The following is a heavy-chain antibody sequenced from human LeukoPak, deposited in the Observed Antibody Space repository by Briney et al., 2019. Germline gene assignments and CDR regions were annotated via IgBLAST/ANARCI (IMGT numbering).Heavy chain of an antibody. CDR3: ARPGIVLGFDP. V-gene: IGHV4-38-2*02. CDR2: IRHSGNT. Sequence: PSETLSLTCSVSGYSISSGFYWGWIRQPPEKGLEWIGSIRHSGNTYYNPSPKSRVTMSLDTSKNQFSLKLSSVTAADTAVYYCARPGIVLGFDPWGQGTLVTVSS. CDR1: GYSISSGFY. D-gene: IGHD3-10*01. J-gene: IGHJ5*02.